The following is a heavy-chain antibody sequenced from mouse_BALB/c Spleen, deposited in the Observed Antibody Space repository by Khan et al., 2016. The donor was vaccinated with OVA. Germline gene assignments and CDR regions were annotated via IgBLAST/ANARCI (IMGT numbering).Heavy chain of an antibody. CDR3: ARTARIKY. D-gene: IGHD1-2*01. CDR2: ISYSGST. CDR1: GYSITSGYG. J-gene: IGHJ2*01. Sequence: EVQLQESGPGLVKPSQSLSLTCTVTGYSITSGYGWNWIRQFPGNKLEWMGYISYSGSTNYNPSLKSRISITRDTSKNQFFLPLNSVSTDDTATYYCARTARIKYWGQGTTLTVSS. V-gene: IGHV3-2*02.